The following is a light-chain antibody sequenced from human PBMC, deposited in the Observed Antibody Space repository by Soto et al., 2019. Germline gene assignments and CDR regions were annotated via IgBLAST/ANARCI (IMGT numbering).Light chain of an antibody. CDR1: SSDVGGYNY. Sequence: QSALTQPASVSGSPGQSITISCTGTSSDVGGYNYVSWYQQHPGTAPKLLIYGNRNRPSGVPDRFSGSKSGTSASLAITGLQAEDEADYYCQSYDSSLSGVFGGGTKLTVL. V-gene: IGLV2-14*01. CDR3: QSYDSSLSGV. J-gene: IGLJ3*02. CDR2: GNR.